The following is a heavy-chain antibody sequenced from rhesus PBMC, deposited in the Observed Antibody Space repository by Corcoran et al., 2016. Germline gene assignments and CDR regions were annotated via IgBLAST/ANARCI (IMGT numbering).Heavy chain of an antibody. CDR3: ARDLNSYSPNFDY. J-gene: IGHJ4*01. Sequence: QVQLQESGPGLVKPSETLSLTCAVSGGSVSSGFYYWSWIRQPPGKGLEWIGYITYSGSTSYTPSLESRVTISRATSKNQFSLNLSSVTAADTAVYYCARDLNSYSPNFDYWGQGVLVTVSS. CDR2: ITYSGST. CDR1: GGSVSSGFYY. V-gene: IGHV4-122*02. D-gene: IGHD5-12*01.